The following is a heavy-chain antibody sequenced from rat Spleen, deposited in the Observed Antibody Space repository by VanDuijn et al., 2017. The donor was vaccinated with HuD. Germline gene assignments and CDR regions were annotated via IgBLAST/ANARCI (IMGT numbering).Heavy chain of an antibody. V-gene: IGHV5-31*01. D-gene: IGHD1-12*02. CDR1: GFTFNNYW. CDR3: ARSDGTHYYLPFAN. Sequence: EVQLVESGGGLVQPGRSLKLSCVASGFTFNNYWMTWIRQAPGKGLEWVASITNTGGSTHYRDSVKGRFTISRDNPKSTLYLQMDSLGSEDTATYYCARSDGTHYYLPFANWGQGTLVTVSS. J-gene: IGHJ3*01. CDR2: ITNTGGST.